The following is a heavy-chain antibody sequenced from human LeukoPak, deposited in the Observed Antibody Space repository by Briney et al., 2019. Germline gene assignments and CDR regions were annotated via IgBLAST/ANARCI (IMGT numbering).Heavy chain of an antibody. D-gene: IGHD5/OR15-5a*01. V-gene: IGHV4-4*07. J-gene: IGHJ4*02. Sequence: SETLSLTCTVSGGSISSYYWSWIRQPAGKGLEWIGRIYTSGSTNYNPSLKSRVTMSVDTSKNQFSLKLSSVTAADTAVYYCARVAHDLYPYYFDYWGQGTLVTVSS. CDR1: GGSISSYY. CDR3: ARVAHDLYPYYFDY. CDR2: IYTSGST.